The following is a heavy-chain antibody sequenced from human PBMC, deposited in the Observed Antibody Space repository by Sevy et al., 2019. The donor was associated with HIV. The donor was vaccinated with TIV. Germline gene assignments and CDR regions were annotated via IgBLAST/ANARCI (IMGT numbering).Heavy chain of an antibody. CDR2: IFGTGGTA. CDR3: AKDRRYGDIGLFDY. J-gene: IGHJ4*02. V-gene: IGHV3-23*01. Sequence: GGSLRLSCTASGFTFNDYAMNWVRQVPGKGLEWVSVIFGTGGTAYYADSVKGRFTVSRDNSKNTLYLQMNSLRAEATAIYYCAKDRRYGDIGLFDYWGQGTLVTVSS. CDR1: GFTFNDYA. D-gene: IGHD4-17*01.